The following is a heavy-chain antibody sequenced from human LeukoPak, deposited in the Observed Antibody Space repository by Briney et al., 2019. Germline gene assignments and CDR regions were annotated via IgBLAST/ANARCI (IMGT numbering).Heavy chain of an antibody. CDR3: ARARITMIVGIDY. D-gene: IGHD3-22*01. CDR2: INPNSGGT. J-gene: IGHJ4*02. Sequence: ASVKVSCKASGYTFTGYYMHWVRQAPGQGLEWMGWINPNSGGTNYAQKFQGRVTMTRDTSISTAYMELSRLRSDDTAVYYCARARITMIVGIDYWGQGTLVTVSS. V-gene: IGHV1-2*02. CDR1: GYTFTGYY.